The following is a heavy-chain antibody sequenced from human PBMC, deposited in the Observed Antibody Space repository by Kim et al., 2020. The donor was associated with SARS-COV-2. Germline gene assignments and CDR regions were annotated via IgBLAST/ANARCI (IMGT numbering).Heavy chain of an antibody. V-gene: IGHV4-59*13. CDR3: ARGIIAVAGTNFDY. CDR2: IYYSGST. CDR1: GGSISSYY. J-gene: IGHJ4*02. D-gene: IGHD6-19*01. Sequence: SETLSLTCTVSGGSISSYYWSWIRQPPGKGLEWIGYIYYSGSTNYNPSLTSRVTISVDTSTNQFSLKLSSVTAADTAAYYCARGIIAVAGTNFDYWGQGTLVTVSS.